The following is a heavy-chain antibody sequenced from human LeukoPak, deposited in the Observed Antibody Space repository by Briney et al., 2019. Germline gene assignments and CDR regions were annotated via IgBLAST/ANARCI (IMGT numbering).Heavy chain of an antibody. J-gene: IGHJ4*02. D-gene: IGHD2-2*01. CDR3: AKDPYGTRYFDY. V-gene: IGHV3-23*01. CDR2: LSGSGYNT. Sequence: PGGSLRLSCAASGFTFSIHALSWVRQAPGRGLEWVSSLSGSGYNTYYADSVKGRFTISRDNSKNPVYLQMNSLKAQDTAVYYCAKDPYGTRYFDYWGQGTLVTVSS. CDR1: GFTFSIHA.